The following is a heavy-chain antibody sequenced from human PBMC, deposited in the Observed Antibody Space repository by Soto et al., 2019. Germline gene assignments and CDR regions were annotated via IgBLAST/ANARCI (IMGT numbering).Heavy chain of an antibody. D-gene: IGHD3-22*01. V-gene: IGHV4-59*01. CDR1: GGSISSYY. J-gene: IGHJ6*03. CDR2: IYYSGST. Sequence: PSETLSLTCTVSGGSISSYYWSWIRQPPGKGLEWIGYIYYSGSTNYNPSLKSRVTISVDTSKNQFSLKLSSVTAADTAVYYCGRVVMGLNRRSPYYNMDVWGKGTTVTVSS. CDR3: GRVVMGLNRRSPYYNMDV.